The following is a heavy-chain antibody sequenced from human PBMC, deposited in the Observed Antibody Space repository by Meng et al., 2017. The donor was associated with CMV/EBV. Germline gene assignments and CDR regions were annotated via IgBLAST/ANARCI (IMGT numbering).Heavy chain of an antibody. CDR3: ARDRYCSSTSCHHHSPYGMDV. D-gene: IGHD2-2*01. J-gene: IGHJ6*02. CDR2: IIPILGIA. Sequence: SVKVSCKASGGTFGSYAISWVRQAPGQGLEWMGGIIPILGIANYAQKFQGRVTITADKSTSTAYMELSSLRSEDTAVYYCARDRYCSSTSCHHHSPYGMDVWGQGTTVTVSS. CDR1: GGTFGSYA. V-gene: IGHV1-69*10.